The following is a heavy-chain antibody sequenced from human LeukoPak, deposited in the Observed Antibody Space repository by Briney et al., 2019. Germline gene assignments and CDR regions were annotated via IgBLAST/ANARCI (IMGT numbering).Heavy chain of an antibody. CDR2: ISGYNGNT. V-gene: IGHV1-18*04. Sequence: ASVKVSCKASGYTFTSYGISWVRQAPGQGLEWLGWISGYNGNTNYAQKLQGRVTITADESTSTAYMELSSLRSEDTAVYYCARGPEGYSSSWYYTDYWGQGTLVTVSS. J-gene: IGHJ4*02. D-gene: IGHD6-13*01. CDR3: ARGPEGYSSSWYYTDY. CDR1: GYTFTSYG.